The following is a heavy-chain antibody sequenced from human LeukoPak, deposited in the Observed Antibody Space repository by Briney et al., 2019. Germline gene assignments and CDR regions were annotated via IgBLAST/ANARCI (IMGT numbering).Heavy chain of an antibody. D-gene: IGHD3-22*01. CDR1: GFTFSSYG. CDR3: ANDPDYYDSSGYYFDY. J-gene: IGHJ4*02. CDR2: IRYDGSNK. Sequence: PGGSLRLSCAASGFTFSSYGMHWVRQAPGKGLEWVAFIRYDGSNKYYADSMKGRFTISRDNSKNTLYLQMNSLRAEDTAVYYCANDPDYYDSSGYYFDYWGQGTLVTVSS. V-gene: IGHV3-30*02.